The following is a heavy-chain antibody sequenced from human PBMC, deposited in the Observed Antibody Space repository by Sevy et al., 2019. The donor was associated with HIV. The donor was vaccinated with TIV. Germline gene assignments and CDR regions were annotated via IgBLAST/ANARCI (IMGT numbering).Heavy chain of an antibody. J-gene: IGHJ6*02. Sequence: GGSLRLSCAASGFTFSDYNMNWVRQAPGKGLEWVSSISSISNYIYYADSVKGRFTISRDSAKNSLYLQMNSLRAEDTAVYYCARERSSFGEGIYYGMDVWGQGTTVTVSS. CDR1: GFTFSDYN. V-gene: IGHV3-21*01. CDR2: ISSISNYI. D-gene: IGHD3-10*01. CDR3: ARERSSFGEGIYYGMDV.